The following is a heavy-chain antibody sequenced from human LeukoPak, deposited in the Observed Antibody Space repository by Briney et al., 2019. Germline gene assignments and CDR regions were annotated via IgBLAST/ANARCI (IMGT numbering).Heavy chain of an antibody. V-gene: IGHV1-18*01. J-gene: IGHJ6*02. CDR2: INPYNGDT. D-gene: IGHD5-12*01. CDR3: ARVMHWDIVMARGRGMDV. Sequence: GASVKVSCKASGYTFTTYGISWVRQAPGQGLEWMGWINPYNGDTNYAQKLQGRVTMTTDTSTSTAYMELRSLRSDDTAVYYCARVMHWDIVMARGRGMDVWGQGTTVTVSS. CDR1: GYTFTTYG.